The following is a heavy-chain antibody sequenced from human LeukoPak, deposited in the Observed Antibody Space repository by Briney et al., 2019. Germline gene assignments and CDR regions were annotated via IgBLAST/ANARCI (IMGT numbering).Heavy chain of an antibody. J-gene: IGHJ3*02. CDR1: GYTFTGYY. CDR2: INPNSGGT. CDR3: ARERIAAADLDAFDI. D-gene: IGHD6-13*01. V-gene: IGHV1-2*02. Sequence: ASVKVSCKASGYTFTGYYMHWVRQAPGQGLEWMGWINPNSGGTNYAQKFQGRVTMTRDTSISTAYMELSRLRPDDTAVYYCARERIAAADLDAFDIWGQGTMVTVSS.